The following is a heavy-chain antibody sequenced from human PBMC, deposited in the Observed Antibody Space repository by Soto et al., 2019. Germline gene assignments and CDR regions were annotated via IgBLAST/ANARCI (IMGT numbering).Heavy chain of an antibody. CDR2: IYYSGST. Sequence: SETLSLTCTVSGGSISSYYWSWIRQPPGKGLEWIGYIYYSGSTNYNPSLKSRVTISVDTSKNQFSLKLSSVTAADTAVYYCASSYYGSGSYYHYYYGMDVWGQGTTVTVA. V-gene: IGHV4-59*08. D-gene: IGHD3-10*01. J-gene: IGHJ6*02. CDR1: GGSISSYY. CDR3: ASSYYGSGSYYHYYYGMDV.